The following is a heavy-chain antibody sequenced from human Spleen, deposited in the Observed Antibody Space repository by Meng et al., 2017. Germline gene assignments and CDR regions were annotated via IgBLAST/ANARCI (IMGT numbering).Heavy chain of an antibody. Sequence: GGSLRLSCAASGFTFSNYAMSWVRQAPGKGLEWVSAISGSGGSTYYADSVKGRFTISRDNSKNTLYLQMHTLRVEDTAIYYCAKLVTGSSGWDYWGQGTLVTVSS. CDR2: ISGSGGST. D-gene: IGHD6-19*01. CDR3: AKLVTGSSGWDY. V-gene: IGHV3-23*01. CDR1: GFTFSNYA. J-gene: IGHJ4*02.